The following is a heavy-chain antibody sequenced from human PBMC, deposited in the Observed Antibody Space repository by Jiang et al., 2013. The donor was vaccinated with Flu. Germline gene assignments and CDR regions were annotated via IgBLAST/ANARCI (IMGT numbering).Heavy chain of an antibody. CDR2: IDPSDSYI. J-gene: IGHJ6*04. Sequence: SCKGSGNSLTSYWINWVRQMPGKGLEWMGRIDPSDSYINYNPSFQGHVTISGDKSISTAYLQWSSLKASDIAMYYCVSGGSGTNFYYGMDVWGKGTTVTVSS. V-gene: IGHV5-10-1*01. D-gene: IGHD3-10*01. CDR3: VSGGSGTNFYYGMDV. CDR1: GNSLTSYW.